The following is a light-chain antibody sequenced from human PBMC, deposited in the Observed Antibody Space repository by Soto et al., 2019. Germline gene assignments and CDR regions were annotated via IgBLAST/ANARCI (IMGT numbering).Light chain of an antibody. CDR1: SSNIGADYN. Sequence: QLVLTQPPSVSGAPGQRVTISCTGSSSNIGADYNVHWYQQLPGTAPKLLIYGDNSRPSGVPDRFSGSKSGTSASLAITGLQAEDEADYYCQSYDSSLRVVFGGGTKLTVL. J-gene: IGLJ2*01. CDR3: QSYDSSLRVV. V-gene: IGLV1-40*01. CDR2: GDN.